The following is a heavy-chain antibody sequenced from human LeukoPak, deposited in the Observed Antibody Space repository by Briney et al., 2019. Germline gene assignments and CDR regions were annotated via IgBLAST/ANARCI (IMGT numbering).Heavy chain of an antibody. V-gene: IGHV3-23*01. J-gene: IGHJ4*02. CDR1: GFTFSSYA. Sequence: GGSLRLSCAASGFTFSSYAMSWVRQAPGKGLEWVSAISGSGGSTYYADSVKGRFTISRDNAKNSLYLQMNSLRAEDTALYYCARIDYGDYAGLDCWGQGTLVTVSS. CDR2: ISGSGGST. CDR3: ARIDYGDYAGLDC. D-gene: IGHD4-17*01.